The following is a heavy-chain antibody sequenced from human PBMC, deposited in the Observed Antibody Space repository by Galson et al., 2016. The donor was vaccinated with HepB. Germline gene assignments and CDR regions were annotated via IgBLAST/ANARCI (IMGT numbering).Heavy chain of an antibody. CDR2: ISRSGDST. J-gene: IGHJ4*02. V-gene: IGHV3-23*01. Sequence: SLRLSCAASGFTFRNYGMTWVRQAPGKGLECVSGISRSGDSTDYADSVKGRFTISRDNAKNTLYLQMNGLGAEDTAVYYCRIGTAGIDYWGQGALVTVSS. CDR3: RIGTAGIDY. CDR1: GFTFRNYG. D-gene: IGHD6-13*01.